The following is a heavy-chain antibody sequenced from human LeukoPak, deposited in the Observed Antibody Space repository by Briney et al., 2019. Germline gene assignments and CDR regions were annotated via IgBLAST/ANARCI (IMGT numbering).Heavy chain of an antibody. Sequence: ASVKVSCKASGYTFTGYYMHWVRQAPGQGLEWVGWINPNSGGTNYAQKFQGRVTMTRDTSISTAYMELSRLRSDDTAVYYCAISGTLYYYYYMDVWGKGTTVTISS. V-gene: IGHV1-2*02. CDR2: INPNSGGT. CDR3: AISGTLYYYYYMDV. CDR1: GYTFTGYY. J-gene: IGHJ6*03. D-gene: IGHD3-9*01.